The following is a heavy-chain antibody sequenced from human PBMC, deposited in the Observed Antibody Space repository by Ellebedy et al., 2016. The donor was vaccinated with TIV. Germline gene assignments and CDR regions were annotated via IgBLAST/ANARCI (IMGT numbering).Heavy chain of an antibody. CDR2: IIPIFGTA. Sequence: SVKVSXXASGGTFSSYAISWVRQAPGQGLEWMGGIIPIFGTANYAQKFQGRVTITADESTSTAYMELSSLRSEDTAVYYCASLAGVAAAADVWGKGTTVTVSS. V-gene: IGHV1-69*13. CDR1: GGTFSSYA. CDR3: ASLAGVAAAADV. J-gene: IGHJ6*04. D-gene: IGHD6-13*01.